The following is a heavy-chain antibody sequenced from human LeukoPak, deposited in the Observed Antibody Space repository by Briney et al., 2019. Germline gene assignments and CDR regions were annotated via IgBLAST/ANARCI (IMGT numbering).Heavy chain of an antibody. CDR1: GLTSSTHW. CDR3: VRDFDY. V-gene: IGHV3-7*01. J-gene: IGHJ4*02. CDR2: IEQDGTKK. Sequence: GGSLRLSCAASGLTSSTHWMSWVRQAPEKGLEWVATIEQDGTKKYYVDSVKGRFTISRDNAKNSLYLQMNSLRADDAAVYYCVRDFDYWGQGILVTVSS.